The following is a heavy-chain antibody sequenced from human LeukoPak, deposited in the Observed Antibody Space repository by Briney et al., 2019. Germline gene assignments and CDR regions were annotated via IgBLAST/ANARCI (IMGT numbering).Heavy chain of an antibody. V-gene: IGHV4-61*09. J-gene: IGHJ2*01. CDR3: VRFVGLAVAGTLYWSFDL. CDR2: IYTSGTT. D-gene: IGHD6-19*01. Sequence: SETLSLTCTVSGGSISSGSYYWAWIRQPAGRGLEWIGHIYTSGTTHYNPSLKSRVTISRDTSKIQFSLNLSSVTAADTAMYYCVRFVGLAVAGTLYWSFDLWGRDTLVTVSS. CDR1: GGSISSGSYY.